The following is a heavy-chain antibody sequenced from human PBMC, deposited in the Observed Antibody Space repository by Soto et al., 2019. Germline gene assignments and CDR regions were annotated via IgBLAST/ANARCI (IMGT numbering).Heavy chain of an antibody. Sequence: SETLSLTCAVSGGSISSSNWWSWVRQPPGKGLEWIGEIYHSGSTNYNPSLKSRVTISVDKSKNQFSLKLSSVTAADTAVYYCATHTLRPGSYYKKVYYYYYGMDVWGQGTTVTVS. CDR3: ATHTLRPGSYYKKVYYYYYGMDV. D-gene: IGHD3-10*01. J-gene: IGHJ6*02. CDR1: GGSISSSNW. CDR2: IYHSGST. V-gene: IGHV4-4*02.